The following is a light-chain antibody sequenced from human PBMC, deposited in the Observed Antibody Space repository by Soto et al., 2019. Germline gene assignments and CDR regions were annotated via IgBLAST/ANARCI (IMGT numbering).Light chain of an antibody. CDR3: QQANSFPLT. CDR1: QDISYF. J-gene: IGKJ4*01. V-gene: IGKV1-33*01. Sequence: DIQMTQSPSSLSASVGDRVTITCQASQDISYFLNWYQKKPGKAPKLLIYDASNLQTGVPSRFSGSGSGTDFTLTISSLQPEDFATYYCQQANSFPLTFGGGTKVDIK. CDR2: DAS.